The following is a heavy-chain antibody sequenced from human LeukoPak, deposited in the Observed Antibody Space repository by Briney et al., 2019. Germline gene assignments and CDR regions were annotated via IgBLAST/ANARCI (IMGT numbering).Heavy chain of an antibody. CDR3: ARDLNGSYGRWLDP. Sequence: PSETLSLTCTVSGDSISSSGDYWGWIRQPPGKGLEWIGNIYYSGSTYYSPSLKSRVTIAVDTSKNQFSLKLSSVTAADTAVYYCARDLNGSYGRWLDPWGQGTLVTVSS. V-gene: IGHV4-39*07. CDR1: GDSISSSGDY. J-gene: IGHJ5*02. CDR2: IYYSGST. D-gene: IGHD1-26*01.